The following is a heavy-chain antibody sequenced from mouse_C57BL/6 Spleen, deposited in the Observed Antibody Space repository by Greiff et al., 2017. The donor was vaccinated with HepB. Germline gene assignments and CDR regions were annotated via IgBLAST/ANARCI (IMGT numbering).Heavy chain of an antibody. CDR3: TSRDLVTTVAYFDY. J-gene: IGHJ2*01. CDR1: GYTFTSYW. CDR2: IYPGNSDT. D-gene: IGHD1-1*01. V-gene: IGHV1-5*01. Sequence: EVQLQQSGTVLARPGASVKMSCKTSGYTFTSYWMHWVKQRPGQGLEWIGAIYPGNSDTSYNQKFKGKAKLTAVTSASTAYMELSSLTNEDSAVYYCTSRDLVTTVAYFDYWGQGTTLTVSS.